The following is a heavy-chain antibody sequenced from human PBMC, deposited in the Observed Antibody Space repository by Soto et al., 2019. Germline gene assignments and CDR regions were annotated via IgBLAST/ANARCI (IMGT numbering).Heavy chain of an antibody. J-gene: IGHJ6*02. CDR1: GISLTTSGVG. CDR3: ATGAVASYYYSGLDV. D-gene: IGHD6-19*01. Sequence: QITFKESGPTLVKPTQTLTLTCTFSGISLTTSGVGVGWIRQPPGKALEWLALIYWNDDKHYSPSLMSGLTIPRDPSTHNMVLTMTNMDPVDTATYYCATGAVASYYYSGLDVWGQGTTVTVSS. CDR2: IYWNDDK. V-gene: IGHV2-5*01.